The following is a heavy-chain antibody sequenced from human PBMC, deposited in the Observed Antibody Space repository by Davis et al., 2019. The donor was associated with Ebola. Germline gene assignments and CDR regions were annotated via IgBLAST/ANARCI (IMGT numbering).Heavy chain of an antibody. J-gene: IGHJ6*02. CDR3: AAPKGYYYDSSGYTYYYGMDV. CDR1: GYTFTTYG. D-gene: IGHD3-22*01. V-gene: IGHV1-8*02. CDR2: MNPNSGNT. Sequence: ASVKVSCKASGYTFTTYGISWVRQAPGQGLEWMGWMNPNSGNTGYAQKFQGRVTMTRNTSISTAYMELSSLRSEDTAVYYCAAPKGYYYDSSGYTYYYGMDVWGQGTTVTVSS.